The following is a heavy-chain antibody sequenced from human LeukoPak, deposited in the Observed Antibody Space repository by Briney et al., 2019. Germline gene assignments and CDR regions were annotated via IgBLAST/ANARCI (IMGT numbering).Heavy chain of an antibody. V-gene: IGHV3-74*01. CDR3: ARNSLDTAMADAFDI. CDR2: INSDGSST. Sequence: GGTLRLSCAASGFTFSSYWMHWVRQAPGKGLMWVSRINSDGSSTSYADSVKGRFTISRDNAKNTLYLQMNSLRAEDTAVYYCARNSLDTAMADAFDIWGQGTMVTVSS. D-gene: IGHD5-18*01. CDR1: GFTFSSYW. J-gene: IGHJ3*02.